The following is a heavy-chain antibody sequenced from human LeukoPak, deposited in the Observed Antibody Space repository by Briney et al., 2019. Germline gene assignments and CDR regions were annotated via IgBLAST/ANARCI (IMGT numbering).Heavy chain of an antibody. CDR1: GFTFSSYA. J-gene: IGHJ4*02. Sequence: GGSLRLSCAASGFTFSSYAMSWVRQAPGKGLEWVSAISGSGGSTYYADSVKGRFTISRDNSKNTLYLQMNSLRAEDTAVYYCADTLPKQLVPWYFDYWGQGTLVTVSS. CDR3: ADTLPKQLVPWYFDY. D-gene: IGHD6-6*01. V-gene: IGHV3-23*01. CDR2: ISGSGGST.